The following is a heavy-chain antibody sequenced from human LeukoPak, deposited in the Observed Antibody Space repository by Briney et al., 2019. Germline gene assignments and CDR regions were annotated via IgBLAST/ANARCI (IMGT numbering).Heavy chain of an antibody. CDR1: GYTFSRHG. Sequence: GGSLRLSCAASGYTFSRHGIHWVRQAPGKGLEWVAVVWYDGRNRDYADSVRGRFTISRDNSKSTVSLQMNSLSAEDTALYYCAKRQWLGHGGPYDSWGQGTPVTVSS. CDR2: VWYDGRNR. V-gene: IGHV3-33*06. D-gene: IGHD6-19*01. J-gene: IGHJ4*02. CDR3: AKRQWLGHGGPYDS.